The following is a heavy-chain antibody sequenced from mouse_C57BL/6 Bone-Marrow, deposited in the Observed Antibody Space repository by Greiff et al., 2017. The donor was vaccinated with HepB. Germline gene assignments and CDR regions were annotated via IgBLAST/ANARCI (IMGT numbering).Heavy chain of an antibody. CDR2: VRLKSDNYAT. CDR1: GFTFSNYW. Sequence: DVHLVESGGGLVQPGGSMKLSCVASGFTFSNYWMNWVRQSPEKGLEWVAQVRLKSDNYATHYAESVKGRFTISRDDSKSSVYLQMNNLRAEDTGIYHCTETTVVAHYFDYWGQGTTLTVSS. CDR3: TETTVVAHYFDY. V-gene: IGHV6-3*01. D-gene: IGHD1-1*01. J-gene: IGHJ2*01.